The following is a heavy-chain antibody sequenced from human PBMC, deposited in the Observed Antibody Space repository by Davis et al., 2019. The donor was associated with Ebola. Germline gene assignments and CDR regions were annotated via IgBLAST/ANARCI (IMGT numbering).Heavy chain of an antibody. D-gene: IGHD3-16*01. J-gene: IGHJ4*02. CDR2: IILIFDIP. CDR1: GGTFSTSP. CDR3: AKESPGGSFREGFDN. Sequence: SVKVSCKASGGTFSTSPLCWVRQAPGQGLEWMGGIILIFDIPNYTQKFQDRVTIIADKSTNTAYMELSGLTSEDTATYYCAKESPGGSFREGFDNWGQGTLVTVSS. V-gene: IGHV1-69*10.